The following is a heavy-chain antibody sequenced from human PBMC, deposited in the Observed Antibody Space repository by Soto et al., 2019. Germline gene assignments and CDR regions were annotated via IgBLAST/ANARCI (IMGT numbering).Heavy chain of an antibody. D-gene: IGHD3-3*01. CDR2: INPSGGST. CDR1: GYPFTSYY. J-gene: IGHJ4*02. Sequence: ASVKVSCKASGYPFTSYYIHWVRQAPGQGLEWMGIINPSGGSTSYAQKFQGRVTMTRDTSTSTVYMELSSLGSEDTAVYYCARDSTQYDFWSGFFLPSDYWGQGTLVTVSS. CDR3: ARDSTQYDFWSGFFLPSDY. V-gene: IGHV1-46*01.